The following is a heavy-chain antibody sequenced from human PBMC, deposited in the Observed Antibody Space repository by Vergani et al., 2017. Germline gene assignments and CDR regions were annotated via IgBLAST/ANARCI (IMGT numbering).Heavy chain of an antibody. V-gene: IGHV1-69*18. CDR1: GYTFTSYD. J-gene: IGHJ6*03. CDR2: IIPIFGTA. Sequence: QVQLVQSGAEVKKPGASVKVSCKASGYTFTSYDINWVRQAPGQGLEWMGRIIPIFGTANYAQKFQGRVTITADESTSTAYMELSSLRSEDTAVYYCARGRGRYCSSTSCYAAMKDYMDVWGKGTTVTVSS. D-gene: IGHD2-2*01. CDR3: ARGRGRYCSSTSCYAAMKDYMDV.